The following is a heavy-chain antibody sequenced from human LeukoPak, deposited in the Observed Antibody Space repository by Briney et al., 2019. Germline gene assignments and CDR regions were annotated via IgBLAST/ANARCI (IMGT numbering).Heavy chain of an antibody. CDR1: GYTFTSYG. D-gene: IGHD3-3*01. J-gene: IGHJ3*02. V-gene: IGHV1-18*01. Sequence: ASVKVSCKASGYTFTSYGISWVRQAPGQGLEWMGWISAYNGNTNYAQKLQGRVTMTTDTSTSTAYMELRSLRSDDTAVYYCATVKVLRFLEWRDAFDIWGQGTMVTVSS. CDR3: ATVKVLRFLEWRDAFDI. CDR2: ISAYNGNT.